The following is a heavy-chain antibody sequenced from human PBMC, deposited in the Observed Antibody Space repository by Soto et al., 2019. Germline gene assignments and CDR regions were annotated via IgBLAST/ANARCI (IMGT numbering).Heavy chain of an antibody. V-gene: IGHV2-5*02. J-gene: IGHJ4*02. CDR2: IYWDDDK. Sequence: QITLKESGPTLVKPTQTLTLTCTFSGFSLSTSGVGVGWIRQPPGKALEWLALIYWDDDKRYSPSLKSRLTRTKDTSKNQVGLTMTNMDPVDTATYYCANRLDGQWDFDYWGQGTLVTVSS. CDR1: GFSLSTSGVG. CDR3: ANRLDGQWDFDY. D-gene: IGHD2-8*01.